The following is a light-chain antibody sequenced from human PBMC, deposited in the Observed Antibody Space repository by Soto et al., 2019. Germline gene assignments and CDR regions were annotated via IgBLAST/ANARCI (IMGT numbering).Light chain of an antibody. CDR3: QHYGRSAYT. V-gene: IGKV3-20*01. J-gene: IGKJ2*01. Sequence: EIVLTQSPGTLSLSPGERATLSCRASQSVSSNYLAWYQQKPGQAPRLLIYGASSRATGIPDRFSGSGSGTDFTLTISILEPEDFAVYYCQHYGRSAYTFGQGTTLEIK. CDR1: QSVSSNY. CDR2: GAS.